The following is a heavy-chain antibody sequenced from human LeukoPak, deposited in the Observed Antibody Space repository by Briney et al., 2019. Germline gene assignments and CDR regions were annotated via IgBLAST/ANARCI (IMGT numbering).Heavy chain of an antibody. Sequence: GGSLRLSCAASGFTFSSYRMSWVRQSPGKGLEWVANIKEDGSQKYYADSVKGRFTISRDNSKNTLYLQMNSLRAEDTAVYYCAGRGYSYGAFDYWGQGTLVTVSS. J-gene: IGHJ4*02. V-gene: IGHV3-7*01. CDR1: GFTFSSYR. D-gene: IGHD5-18*01. CDR2: IKEDGSQK. CDR3: AGRGYSYGAFDY.